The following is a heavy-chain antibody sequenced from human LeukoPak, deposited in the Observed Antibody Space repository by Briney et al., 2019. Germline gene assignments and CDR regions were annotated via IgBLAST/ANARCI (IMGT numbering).Heavy chain of an antibody. D-gene: IGHD3-22*01. CDR3: ARRYYYDSSGYYTFDY. CDR1: GGSISSSSYY. CDR2: IYYSGST. V-gene: IGHV4-39*01. Sequence: SETLSLTCTVSGGSISSSSYYWGWIRQPPGKGLEWIGSIYYSGSTYYNPSLKSRVTISVDTSKNQFSLKLSSVTAADTAAYYCARRYYYDSSGYYTFDYWGQGTLVTVSS. J-gene: IGHJ4*02.